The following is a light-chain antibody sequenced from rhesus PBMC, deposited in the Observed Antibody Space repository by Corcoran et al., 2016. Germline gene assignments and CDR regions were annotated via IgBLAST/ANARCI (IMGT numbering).Light chain of an antibody. V-gene: IGKV1-25*01. Sequence: DIQMTQSPSSLSASVGDRVTITCRASQGITNDLAWYQQKPGETPKLLIYESSRLQSGIPSRFSGSGSGTEFTFPISNLQSGDFATYYCQHYYSTPFTFGPGTKLDI. CDR3: QHYYSTPFT. J-gene: IGKJ3*01. CDR1: QGITND. CDR2: ESS.